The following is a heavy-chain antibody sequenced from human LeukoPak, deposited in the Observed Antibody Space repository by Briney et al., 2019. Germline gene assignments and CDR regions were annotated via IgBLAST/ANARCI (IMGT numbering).Heavy chain of an antibody. CDR2: ISYDGSNK. J-gene: IGHJ4*02. Sequence: AGRSLRLSCAASGFTFSSYGMHWVRQAPGKGLEWVAVISYDGSNKYYADSVKGRFTISRDNSKNTLYLQVNSLRAEDTAVYYCAKDHDDSSGYPPIDYWGQGALVTVSA. CDR3: AKDHDDSSGYPPIDY. V-gene: IGHV3-30*18. CDR1: GFTFSSYG. D-gene: IGHD3-22*01.